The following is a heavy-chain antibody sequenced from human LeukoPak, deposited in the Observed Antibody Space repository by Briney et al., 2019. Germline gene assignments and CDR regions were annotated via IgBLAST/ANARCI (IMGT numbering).Heavy chain of an antibody. J-gene: IGHJ3*02. CDR3: ARDQYNWNDAASDAFDI. CDR1: GGSISSGGYY. D-gene: IGHD1-1*01. V-gene: IGHV4-30-4*01. CDR2: IYYSGST. Sequence: SQTLSLTCTVSGGSISSGGYYWSWIRQPPGKGLEWIGYIYYSGSTYYNPSLKSRVTISVDTSKNQFSLKLSSVTAADTAVYYCARDQYNWNDAASDAFDIWGQGTMVTVSS.